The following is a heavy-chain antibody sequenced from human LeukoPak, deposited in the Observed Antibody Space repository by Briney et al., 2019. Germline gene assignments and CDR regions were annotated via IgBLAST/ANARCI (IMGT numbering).Heavy chain of an antibody. CDR2: IYSSGST. CDR1: GGSISSYS. CDR3: ARRGSGTYYVWFDP. Sequence: PSETLSLTCTVSGGSISSYSWSWIRQPPGKGLEWIGSIYSSGSTNYNPSLEGRVTVSADASKNQFSLKLSSVAAADTAVYYCARRGSGTYYVWFDPWGQGTLVTVSS. D-gene: IGHD3-10*01. V-gene: IGHV4-59*08. J-gene: IGHJ5*02.